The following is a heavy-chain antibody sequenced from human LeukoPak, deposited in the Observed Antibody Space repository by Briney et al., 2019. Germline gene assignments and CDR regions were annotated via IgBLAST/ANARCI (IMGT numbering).Heavy chain of an antibody. D-gene: IGHD6-13*01. CDR3: ARGVAAAGDY. CDR2: INHSGST. V-gene: IGHV4-34*01. Sequence: SDTLSLTCAVYGGSFSGYYWSWIRQPPGKGLEWIGEINHSGSTNYNPALKSRVTISVDTSKNQLSLKLSSVTAADTAVDYCARGVAAAGDYWGQGTLVTVSS. J-gene: IGHJ4*02. CDR1: GGSFSGYY.